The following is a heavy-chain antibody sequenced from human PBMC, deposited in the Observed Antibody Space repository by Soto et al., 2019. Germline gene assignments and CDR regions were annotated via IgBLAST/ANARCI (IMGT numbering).Heavy chain of an antibody. J-gene: IGHJ6*02. CDR2: ISGSGDST. CDR3: ARRQGSAVTTLGDYYYGMDV. CDR1: GFTFSSYA. Sequence: GGSLRLSCVASGFTFSSYAMRWVRQAPGKGLEWVSTISGSGDSTYYADSVRGRFTISRDNSKNTLYLQMDTLRAEDTALYYCARRQGSAVTTLGDYYYGMDVWGQGTTVTVSS. D-gene: IGHD4-17*01. V-gene: IGHV3-23*01.